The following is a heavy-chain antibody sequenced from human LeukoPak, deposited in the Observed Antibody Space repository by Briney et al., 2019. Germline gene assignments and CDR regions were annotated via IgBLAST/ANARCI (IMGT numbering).Heavy chain of an antibody. J-gene: IGHJ4*02. CDR2: INHSGST. D-gene: IGHD3-10*01. Sequence: SETLSLTCAVYGVSFSGHYWTWLRQPPGMGLEWIGEINHSGSTTYNPSLNTRVTISVDTSKNQISLKLSPVTAADTAVYYCARPRYGSGSLDSWGQGTLVTVSS. CDR3: ARPRYGSGSLDS. V-gene: IGHV4-34*01. CDR1: GVSFSGHY.